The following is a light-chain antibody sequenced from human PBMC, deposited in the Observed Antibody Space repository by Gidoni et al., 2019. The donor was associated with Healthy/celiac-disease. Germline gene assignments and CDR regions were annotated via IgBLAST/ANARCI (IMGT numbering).Light chain of an antibody. CDR1: QSISSY. CDR2: AAS. V-gene: IGKV1-39*01. J-gene: IGKJ2*02. CDR3: QQSYSTPPWT. Sequence: DIQMTQSQSSLSASVGDRVTITCRASQSISSYLNWYQQKPGKAPKLLIYAASSLQSGVPSRFSGSGSGTDFTLTISSLQPEDFATYYCQQSYSTPPWTFGQGTKLEIK.